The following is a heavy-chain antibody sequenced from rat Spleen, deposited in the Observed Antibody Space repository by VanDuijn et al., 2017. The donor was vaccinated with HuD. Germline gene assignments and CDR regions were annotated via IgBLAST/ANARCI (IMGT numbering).Heavy chain of an antibody. CDR3: TSKRYNNYLFDY. CDR1: GFTFSDYN. D-gene: IGHD1-10*01. V-gene: IGHV5S10*01. J-gene: IGHJ2*01. CDR2: IIYDDSRT. Sequence: EVQLVESGGDLVQPGRSLTLSCAASGFTFSDYNMAWVRQAPKKGLEWVATIIYDDSRTYYRDSVKGRFTISRDNAKSTLYLQMDSLRSEDTATYYCTSKRYNNYLFDYWGQGVMVTVSS.